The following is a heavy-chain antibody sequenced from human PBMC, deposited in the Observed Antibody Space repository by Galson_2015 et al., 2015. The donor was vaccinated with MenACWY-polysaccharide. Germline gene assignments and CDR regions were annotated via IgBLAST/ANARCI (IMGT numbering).Heavy chain of an antibody. D-gene: IGHD6-19*01. CDR1: GYSFVSYW. Sequence: QSGAAVTKPGESLQISCTGSGYSFVSYWIGWARQMPGKGLEWMGVIYTGDSGTRYSPSFLGQVTISADKSISTAYLQWSSLKASDTAMYYCARQWGVYSSGWLGFASWFDPWGQGTLVTVSS. CDR2: IYTGDSGT. J-gene: IGHJ5*02. V-gene: IGHV5-51*01. CDR3: ARQWGVYSSGWLGFASWFDP.